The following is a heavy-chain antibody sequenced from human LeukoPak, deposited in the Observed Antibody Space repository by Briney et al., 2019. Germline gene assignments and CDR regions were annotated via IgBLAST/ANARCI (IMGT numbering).Heavy chain of an antibody. CDR3: ARENLEYGDYAIDY. CDR1: GFIFSKYD. D-gene: IGHD4-17*01. CDR2: IDRDGVT. J-gene: IGHJ4*02. Sequence: GRSLRLSCAASGFIFSKYDMHWVRQVTGKGLEWVSGIDRDGVTYYSGSVKGRFTSSRENAKNSLDLQMNTLRAGDTGVYYCARENLEYGDYAIDYWGQGILVIVSS. V-gene: IGHV3-13*01.